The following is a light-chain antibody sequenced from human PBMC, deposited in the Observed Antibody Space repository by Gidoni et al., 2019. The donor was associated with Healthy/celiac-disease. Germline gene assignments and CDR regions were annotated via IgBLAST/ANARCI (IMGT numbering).Light chain of an antibody. CDR1: QSVSSSY. Sequence: IVFTHSPGTLSLSPGERATLSCRASQSVSSSYLAWYQQKPGQAPRLLIYGASSRATGIPDRFSGSGSGTDFTLTISRLEPEDFAVYYCQQYGSSPLWTFGQGTKVEIK. CDR3: QQYGSSPLWT. CDR2: GAS. J-gene: IGKJ1*01. V-gene: IGKV3-20*01.